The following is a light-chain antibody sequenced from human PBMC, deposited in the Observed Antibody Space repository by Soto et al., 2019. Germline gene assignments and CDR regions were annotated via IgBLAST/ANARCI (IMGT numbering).Light chain of an antibody. J-gene: IGKJ5*01. Sequence: EIVLTQSPGTLSLSPGEIATLSFSASQSVSSSHLAWYQQKPGQAPRLLIYGASSRATGIPDRFSGSGSGTEFILTITRLEPEDSAVYFCQQYTGPPTTFGQGTRLEIK. V-gene: IGKV3-20*01. CDR2: GAS. CDR1: QSVSSSH. CDR3: QQYTGPPTT.